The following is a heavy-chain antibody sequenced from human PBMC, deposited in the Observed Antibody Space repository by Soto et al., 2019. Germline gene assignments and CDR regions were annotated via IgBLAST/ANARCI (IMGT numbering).Heavy chain of an antibody. J-gene: IGHJ4*02. D-gene: IGHD1-26*01. V-gene: IGHV3-23*01. CDR2: VSASGLNT. CDR3: AREGPVGATSY. CDR1: GFTFSTYA. Sequence: PGGSLRLSCAASGFTFSTYAMAWVRQAPGKGLEWVSGVSASGLNTDYADPVKGRFYISRDNSKNTLYLQMNSLRAEDTAVYYCAREGPVGATSYWGQGTLVNVSS.